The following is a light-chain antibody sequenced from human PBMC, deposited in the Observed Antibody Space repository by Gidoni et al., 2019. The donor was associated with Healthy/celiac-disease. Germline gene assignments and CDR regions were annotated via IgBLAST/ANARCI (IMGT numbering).Light chain of an antibody. J-gene: IGKJ1*01. CDR2: LGS. CDR3: MQALQTPRT. Sequence: DIVMTQSPLSLPVTPGEPASLSCRSSQSLLHSNGYNYLDWYLQKPGQSPKLLIYLGSNRASGVPDRFSGSGSGTDFTLKISRVEAEDVGVYYCMQALQTPRTFGQGTKVEIK. V-gene: IGKV2-28*01. CDR1: QSLLHSNGYNY.